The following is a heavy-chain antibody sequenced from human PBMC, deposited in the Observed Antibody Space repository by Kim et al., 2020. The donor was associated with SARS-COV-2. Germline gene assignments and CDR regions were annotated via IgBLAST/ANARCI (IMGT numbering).Heavy chain of an antibody. CDR3: ALGDFWSGYFDY. J-gene: IGHJ4*02. V-gene: IGHV3-48*02. D-gene: IGHD3-3*01. Sequence: YYADSGKGRFTISRDNAKNSLYLQMNSLRDEDTAVYYCALGDFWSGYFDYWGQGTLVTVSS.